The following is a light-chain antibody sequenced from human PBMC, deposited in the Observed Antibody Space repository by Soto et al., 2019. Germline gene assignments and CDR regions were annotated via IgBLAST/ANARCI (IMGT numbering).Light chain of an antibody. CDR1: QSVSSW. V-gene: IGKV1-5*03. Sequence: DIQMTQSPSTLSASVVDRVTITCRASQSVSSWLAWFQQKPGKAPKLLIYKASSLQSGVSSRFSGGGSGTKFTLTISSLYPDDFATYYCQQYKTYWTFGPGPKVDIK. CDR2: KAS. J-gene: IGKJ1*01. CDR3: QQYKTYWT.